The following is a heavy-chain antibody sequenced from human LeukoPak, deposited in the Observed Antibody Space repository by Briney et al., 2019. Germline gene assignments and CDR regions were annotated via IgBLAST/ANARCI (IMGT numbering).Heavy chain of an antibody. CDR1: GGSFTSYY. J-gene: IGHJ4*02. CDR3: ARQGRGYGGNSDY. CDR2: IYYSGST. V-gene: IGHV4-59*08. D-gene: IGHD4-23*01. Sequence: SETLSLTCTVSGGSFTSYYWTWIRQPPGKGLEWIGYIYYSGSTNYNPSLKSRVTISVDTYKNQFSLKLSSVTAADTAVYYCARQGRGYGGNSDYWGQGTLVTVSS.